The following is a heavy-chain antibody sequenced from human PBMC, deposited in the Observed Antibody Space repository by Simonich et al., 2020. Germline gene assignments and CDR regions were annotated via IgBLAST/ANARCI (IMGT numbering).Heavy chain of an antibody. CDR1: GYTFTGYY. CDR2: INHKSGGK. CDR3: ARDSYSSWYFDL. Sequence: QVQLVQSGAEVKKPGASVKVSCKASGYTFTGYYMHWVRQAPGQGLEGMGMINHKSGGKNYAQKFQGRVTMTRDTSISTAYMELSRLRSDDTAVYYCARDSYSSWYFDLWGRGTLVTVSS. D-gene: IGHD6-13*01. J-gene: IGHJ2*01. V-gene: IGHV1-2*02.